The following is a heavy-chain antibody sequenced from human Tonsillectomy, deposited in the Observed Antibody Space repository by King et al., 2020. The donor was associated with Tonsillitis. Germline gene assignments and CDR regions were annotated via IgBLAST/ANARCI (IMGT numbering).Heavy chain of an antibody. CDR3: ARIYDSSGYGPFDY. J-gene: IGHJ4*02. Sequence: HVTLKESGPALVKPTQTLTLTCTFSGFSLSTSGMCVSWIRQPPGKALEWLARIDWDDDKYYSTSLKTRRTISKDTSKNQVVLTMTNMDPVDTATYYCARIYDSSGYGPFDYWGQGTLVTVSS. V-gene: IGHV2-70*15. D-gene: IGHD3-22*01. CDR2: IDWDDDK. CDR1: GFSLSTSGMC.